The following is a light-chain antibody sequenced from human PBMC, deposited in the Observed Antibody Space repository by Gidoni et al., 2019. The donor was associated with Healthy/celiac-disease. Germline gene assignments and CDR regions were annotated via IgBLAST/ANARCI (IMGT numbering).Light chain of an antibody. CDR2: SNN. V-gene: IGLV1-44*01. CDR3: AAWDDSLNGPV. Sequence: QSVQTQPPSASGTPGQRVTISCSGSSSNIGSNTVNWYQQLPGTAPKLLIYSNNQRPSGVPDRFSGSKSGTSASLAISGLQSEDEADYYCAAWDDSLNGPVFGGGTKLTVL. CDR1: SSNIGSNT. J-gene: IGLJ3*02.